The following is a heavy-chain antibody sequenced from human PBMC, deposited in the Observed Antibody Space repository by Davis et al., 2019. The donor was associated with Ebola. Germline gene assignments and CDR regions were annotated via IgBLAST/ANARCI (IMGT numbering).Heavy chain of an antibody. CDR3: ARDGSGSYYGYYFDY. CDR2: ISSDSDYI. D-gene: IGHD1-26*01. V-gene: IGHV3-21*01. Sequence: GGSLRLSCAASGFTFSTYSMSWVRQAPGKALEWVSSISSDSDYIYYADSAKGRFTISRDNAKNSLYLQMNSLRDEDTAVYYCARDGSGSYYGYYFDYWGQGTLVTVSS. J-gene: IGHJ4*02. CDR1: GFTFSTYS.